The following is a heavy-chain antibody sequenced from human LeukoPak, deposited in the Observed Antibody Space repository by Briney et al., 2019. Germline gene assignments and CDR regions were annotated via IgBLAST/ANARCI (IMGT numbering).Heavy chain of an antibody. CDR2: FHYSGSS. CDR1: GGSITSSIYY. V-gene: IGHV4-39*07. J-gene: IGHJ4*02. D-gene: IGHD1-26*01. CDR3: ARGPPWAF. Sequence: SETLSLTCAVSGGSITSSIYYWGWIRQPPGKELEWIGHFHYSGSSYYSPSLKSRVTISVDMSKNQFSLKLSSVTAADTAVYYCARGPPWAFWGQGTLVTVSS.